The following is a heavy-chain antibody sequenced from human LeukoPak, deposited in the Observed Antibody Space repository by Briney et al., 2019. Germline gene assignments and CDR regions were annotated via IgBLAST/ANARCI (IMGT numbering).Heavy chain of an antibody. J-gene: IGHJ4*02. V-gene: IGHV3-7*05. D-gene: IGHD1-26*01. Sequence: GGSLRLSCAASGFSVTNNYMSWVRQAPGKGLEWVANIKQDGSEKYYVDSVKGRFTISRDNAKNSLYLQMNSLRAEDTAVYYCARGNGGSYLGGVDYWGQGTLVTVSS. CDR1: GFSVTNNY. CDR2: IKQDGSEK. CDR3: ARGNGGSYLGGVDY.